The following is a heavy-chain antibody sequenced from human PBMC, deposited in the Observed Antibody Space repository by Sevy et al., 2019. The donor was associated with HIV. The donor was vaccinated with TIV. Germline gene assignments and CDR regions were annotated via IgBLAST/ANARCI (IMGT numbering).Heavy chain of an antibody. D-gene: IGHD3-22*01. CDR3: VRDVSCYDRSGYSLDY. J-gene: IGHJ4*02. CDR1: GFTFSSYA. CDR2: ISYDGNNK. Sequence: GGSLRLSCAASGFTFSSYAIHWVRQAPGKGLEWVAVISYDGNNKYYADSVKGRCTISRDNSKNTLSLQMNSLRAEDTTVYYCVRDVSCYDRSGYSLDYWGQGTAVTVSS. V-gene: IGHV3-30-3*01.